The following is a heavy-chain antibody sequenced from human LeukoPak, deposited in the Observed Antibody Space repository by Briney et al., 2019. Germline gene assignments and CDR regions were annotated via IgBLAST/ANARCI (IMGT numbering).Heavy chain of an antibody. CDR3: ARGPIIEDGTFHSPNA. Sequence: KPSETLSLTCAVSGGSFSGHYWSWIRQSPGKGLEWIGEITERGSTNYNPSLKSRVTISRDTSKNHFSLKVSSVTAADTAVYYCARGPIIEDGTFHSPNAWGQGTLVTVSS. J-gene: IGHJ5*02. CDR1: GGSFSGHY. CDR2: ITERGST. V-gene: IGHV4-34*01. D-gene: IGHD1-1*01.